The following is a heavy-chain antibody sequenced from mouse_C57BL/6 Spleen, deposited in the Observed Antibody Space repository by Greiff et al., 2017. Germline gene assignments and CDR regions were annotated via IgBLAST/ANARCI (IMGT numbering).Heavy chain of an antibody. CDR3: ARASSSFFAY. V-gene: IGHV1-69*01. D-gene: IGHD1-1*01. CDR1: GYTFTSYW. Sequence: VQLQQSGAELVMPGASVKLSCKASGYTFTSYWMHWVKQRPGQGLEWIGEIDPSDSYTNYNQKFKGKSTLTVDKSSSTAYMQLSSLTSEDSAVYYCARASSSFFAYWGQGTLVTVSA. CDR2: IDPSDSYT. J-gene: IGHJ3*01.